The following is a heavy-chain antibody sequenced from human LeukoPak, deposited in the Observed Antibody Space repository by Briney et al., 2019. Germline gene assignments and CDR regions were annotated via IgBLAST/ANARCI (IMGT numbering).Heavy chain of an antibody. Sequence: PSETLPLTCTVSGGSISSYYWSWIRQPAGKGLDWIGRIYSSGSTNYNPSLKIRVTISIDTSRNQFSLKLRSVTAADTAASNCARAYCSGGSCYSGFDYWGQGTLVTVSS. CDR2: IYSSGST. CDR1: GGSISSYY. V-gene: IGHV4-4*07. CDR3: ARAYCSGGSCYSGFDY. D-gene: IGHD2-15*01. J-gene: IGHJ4*02.